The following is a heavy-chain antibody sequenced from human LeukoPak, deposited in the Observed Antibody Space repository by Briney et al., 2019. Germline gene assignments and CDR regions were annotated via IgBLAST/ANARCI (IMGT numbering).Heavy chain of an antibody. CDR2: IYYSGST. Sequence: SETLSLTCTVSGGSISSYYWSWIRQPPGKGLEWIGYIYYSGSTNCNPSLKSRVTISVDTSKNQFSLKLSSVTAADTAVYYCARGSYYYDSSGYYYYFDYWGQGTLVTVSS. CDR3: ARGSYYYDSSGYYYYFDY. CDR1: GGSISSYY. D-gene: IGHD3-22*01. J-gene: IGHJ4*02. V-gene: IGHV4-59*01.